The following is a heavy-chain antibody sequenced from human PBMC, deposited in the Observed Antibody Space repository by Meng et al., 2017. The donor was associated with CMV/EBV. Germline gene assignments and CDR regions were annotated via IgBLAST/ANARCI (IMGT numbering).Heavy chain of an antibody. V-gene: IGHV3-74*01. J-gene: IGHJ3*01. CDR3: AREPGRGAFDV. D-gene: IGHD3-10*01. Sequence: GGSLRLSCEVSGINLNTYWMHWVRQVPGKGLVWLSRIYSDGITTRYADSVKGRFTISRDNTKDTLYLQMTGLRVEDTAVYYCAREPGRGAFDVWCQGTMVTVSS. CDR1: GINLNTYW. CDR2: IYSDGITT.